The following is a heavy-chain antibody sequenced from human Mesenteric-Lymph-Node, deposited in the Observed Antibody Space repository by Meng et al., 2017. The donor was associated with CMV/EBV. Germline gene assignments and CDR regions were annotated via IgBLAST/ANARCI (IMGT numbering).Heavy chain of an antibody. CDR1: GFTFSSYS. Sequence: GGSLRLSCAASGFTFSSYSMNWVRQAPGKGLEWVSSISSSSSYIYYADSVKGRFTISRDNAKNSLYLQMNSLRAEDTAVYYCARVWVIGSYRYDYWGQGTLVTVSS. CDR2: ISSSSSYI. D-gene: IGHD3-16*02. J-gene: IGHJ4*02. V-gene: IGHV3-21*01. CDR3: ARVWVIGSYRYDY.